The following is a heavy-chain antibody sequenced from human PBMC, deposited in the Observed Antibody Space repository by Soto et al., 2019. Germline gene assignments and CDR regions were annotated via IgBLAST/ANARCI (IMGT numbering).Heavy chain of an antibody. CDR1: GGSMSSGGYY. CDR2: IYYSGST. Sequence: QVQLQESGPGLVKPSQTLSLTCTVSGGSMSSGGYYWSWIRQHPGKGLEWIGYIYYSGSTYYNPSLNSRVTISVYTSKNQFSLKLSSVTAADTAVYYCARSPLGPAAAGFLLGYWGQGTLVTVSS. V-gene: IGHV4-31*03. D-gene: IGHD6-13*01. J-gene: IGHJ4*02. CDR3: ARSPLGPAAAGFLLGY.